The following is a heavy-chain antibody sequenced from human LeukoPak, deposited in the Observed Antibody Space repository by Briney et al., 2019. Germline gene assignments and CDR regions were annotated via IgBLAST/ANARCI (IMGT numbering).Heavy chain of an antibody. CDR3: ARGQKYRNGYTVTELGSGYFDY. J-gene: IGHJ4*02. CDR1: GGSISSYY. Sequence: PSETLSLTCSVSGGSISSYYWSWIRQPPGKGLEWIGYTYYSGRTNYNPSLKSRVTISVDTSKNQFSLTLSSVTAADTAVYYCARGQKYRNGYTVTELGSGYFDYWGQGTLVTVSS. V-gene: IGHV4-59*01. CDR2: TYYSGRT. D-gene: IGHD5-18*01.